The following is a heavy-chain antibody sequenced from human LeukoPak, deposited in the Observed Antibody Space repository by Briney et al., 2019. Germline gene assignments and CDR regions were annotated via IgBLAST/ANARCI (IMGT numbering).Heavy chain of an antibody. V-gene: IGHV3-74*01. D-gene: IGHD1-26*01. J-gene: IGHJ4*02. Sequence: GRSLRLSCAASGFTFSSNWMHWVRQAPGKGLVWVSRINEDGSTTNYADSVKGRSTIFRDNAKNTLYLQMNSLRAEDTAAYYCVRDLGGRSGHWGQGTLVTVSS. CDR1: GFTFSSNW. CDR2: INEDGSTT. CDR3: VRDLGGRSGH.